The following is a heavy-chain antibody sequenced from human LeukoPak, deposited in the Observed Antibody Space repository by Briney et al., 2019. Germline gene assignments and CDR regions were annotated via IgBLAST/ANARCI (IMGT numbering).Heavy chain of an antibody. V-gene: IGHV4-4*09. CDR1: GGSISSYY. CDR2: IYTSGST. Sequence: PSETLSLTCTVSGGSISSYYWSWIRQPPGKGLEWIGYIYTSGSTNYNPSLKSRVTISVDTSKNQFSLKLSSVTAADTAVYYCARVGDTSGYFYYFDYWGQGTLVTVSS. J-gene: IGHJ4*02. CDR3: ARVGDTSGYFYYFDY. D-gene: IGHD3-22*01.